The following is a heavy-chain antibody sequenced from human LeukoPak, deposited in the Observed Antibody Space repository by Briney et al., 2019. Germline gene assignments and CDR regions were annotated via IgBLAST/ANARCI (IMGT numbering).Heavy chain of an antibody. CDR3: ARATADFWSGYYGLGAFDI. J-gene: IGHJ3*02. V-gene: IGHV3-48*04. CDR1: GFMFSSDN. CDR2: ISSTGDTI. Sequence: PGGSLRLSCAASGFMFSSDNMNWVRQGPGKGLEWLSYISSTGDTIHYADSVEGRFTISRDNAKNSVYLQMNSLRAEDTAVYYCARATADFWSGYYGLGAFDIWGQGTMVTVSS. D-gene: IGHD3-3*01.